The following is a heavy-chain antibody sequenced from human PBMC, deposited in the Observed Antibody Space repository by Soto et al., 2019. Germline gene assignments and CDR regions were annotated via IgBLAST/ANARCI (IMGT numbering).Heavy chain of an antibody. D-gene: IGHD3-22*01. V-gene: IGHV5-10-1*01. J-gene: IGHJ6*02. CDR3: ARRLGTYYYASSDYTNSNYGMEV. CDR1: GYNFRNSW. Sequence: PGESLKISCKASGYNFRNSWISWVRQMPGKGLEWMGRIDPSDSYATYNPSLQGHVTISADKSVTTAYLQWSSLKASDTATYYCARRLGTYYYASSDYTNSNYGMEVWGQGTTVTVSS. CDR2: IDPSDSYA.